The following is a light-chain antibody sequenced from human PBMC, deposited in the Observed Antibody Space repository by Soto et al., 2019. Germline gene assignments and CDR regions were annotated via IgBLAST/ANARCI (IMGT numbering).Light chain of an antibody. J-gene: IGKJ1*01. V-gene: IGKV1-5*03. CDR2: KAS. Sequence: DIQMTQSPSTLSASVGDRVTITCRASQTISSWLAWYQQKPGRAPKLLIYKASTLESGVPSRFSGSVSWTEFTLTISSLQPDDFATYYCQQYDSYPRTFGQGTKVEIK. CDR3: QQYDSYPRT. CDR1: QTISSW.